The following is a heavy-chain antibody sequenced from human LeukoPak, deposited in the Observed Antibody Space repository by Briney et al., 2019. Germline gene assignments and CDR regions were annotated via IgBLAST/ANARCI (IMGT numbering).Heavy chain of an antibody. CDR3: ASRNQYYYDSSGIGGFDY. Sequence: SVKVSCKASGGTFSSYTISWVRQAPGQGLEWMGRIIPILSVANYAQKFQGRVTITADKSTSAAHMELSSLRSEDTAVYYCASRNQYYYDSSGIGGFDYWGQGTLVTVSS. V-gene: IGHV1-69*02. CDR1: GGTFSSYT. CDR2: IIPILSVA. D-gene: IGHD3-22*01. J-gene: IGHJ4*02.